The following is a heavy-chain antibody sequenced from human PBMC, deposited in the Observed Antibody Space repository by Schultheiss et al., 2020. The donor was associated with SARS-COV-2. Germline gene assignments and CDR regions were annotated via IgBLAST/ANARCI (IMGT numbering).Heavy chain of an antibody. CDR3: AREGLIAAHRAARGDY. Sequence: ASVKVSCKASGYTFTSYGITWVRQAPGQGLEWMGWISCYNGKTNYAHKLQGRVTMTTDTSTSTAYMELRRLRSEDTAVYYCAREGLIAAHRAARGDYWGQGALVTSSS. CDR2: ISCYNGKT. D-gene: IGHD6-13*01. CDR1: GYTFTSYG. J-gene: IGHJ4*02. V-gene: IGHV1-18*01.